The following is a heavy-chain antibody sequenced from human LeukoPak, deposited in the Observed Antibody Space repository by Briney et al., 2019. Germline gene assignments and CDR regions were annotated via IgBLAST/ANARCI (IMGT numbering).Heavy chain of an antibody. CDR1: GFTFSDYY. V-gene: IGHV3-11*01. Sequence: PGGSLRLSCAAPGFTFSDYYMSWIRQAPGKGLEWVSYISSSGSTIYYADSVKGRFTISRDNAKNSLSLQMNSLRAEDTAVYYCARGAHYYDSSGYVYWGQGTLVTVSS. D-gene: IGHD3-22*01. J-gene: IGHJ4*02. CDR3: ARGAHYYDSSGYVY. CDR2: ISSSGSTI.